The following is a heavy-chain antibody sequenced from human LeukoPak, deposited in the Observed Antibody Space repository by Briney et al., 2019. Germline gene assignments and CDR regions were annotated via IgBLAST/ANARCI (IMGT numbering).Heavy chain of an antibody. J-gene: IGHJ4*02. CDR2: INHSGST. CDR3: ASIAANYFDY. CDR1: GGSFSGYY. V-gene: IGHV4-34*01. D-gene: IGHD6-25*01. Sequence: RASETLSLTCAVYGGSFSGYYWSWIRQPPGKGLEWIGEINHSGSTNYNPSLKSRVTISVDTSKNQFSLKLSSVTAADTAVYYCASIAANYFDYWGQGTLVTVSS.